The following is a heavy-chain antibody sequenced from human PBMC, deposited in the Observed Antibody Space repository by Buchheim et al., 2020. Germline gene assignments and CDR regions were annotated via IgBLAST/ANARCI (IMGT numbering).Heavy chain of an antibody. CDR3: ASRTCSDGVCYHYYGMDV. J-gene: IGHJ6*02. Sequence: QLQLQESGPGLVKPAETLSLTCAVSGGSISSSSYYWSWIRQPPGKGLEWIGSIYYTGSTHYNPSLKSRVTISVDTSKNQFSLKLTSVTAADTAVYYCASRTCSDGVCYHYYGMDVWGQGIT. V-gene: IGHV4-39*01. CDR1: GGSISSSSYY. CDR2: IYYTGST. D-gene: IGHD2-8*01.